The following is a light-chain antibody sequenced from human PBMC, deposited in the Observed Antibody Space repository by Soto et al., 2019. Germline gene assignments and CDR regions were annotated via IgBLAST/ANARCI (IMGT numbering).Light chain of an antibody. CDR3: HVWDSSSDHP. CDR1: NIGSKS. Sequence: SYELTQPPSVSVAPGKTARITCGGNNIGSKSVHWYQQKPGQAPVLVIYYDSDRPSGIPERFSGSNSGNTATLTISRVEAGDEADYYCHVWDSSSDHPFGGGTKVTVL. J-gene: IGLJ2*01. V-gene: IGLV3-21*04. CDR2: YDS.